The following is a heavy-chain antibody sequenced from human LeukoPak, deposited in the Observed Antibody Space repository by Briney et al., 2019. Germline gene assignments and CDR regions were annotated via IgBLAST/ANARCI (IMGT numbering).Heavy chain of an antibody. CDR1: GGSVSSGSYY. CDR2: IYYSGST. CDR3: ARDYGGGGHYYYYYMDA. V-gene: IGHV4-61*01. Sequence: SETLSLTCTVSGGSVSSGSYYWSWIRQPPGKGLEWIGYIYYSGSTNYNPSLKSRVTISVDTSKNQFSLKLSSVTAADTAVYYCARDYGGGGHYYYYYMDAWGKGTTVTVSS. D-gene: IGHD4-23*01. J-gene: IGHJ6*03.